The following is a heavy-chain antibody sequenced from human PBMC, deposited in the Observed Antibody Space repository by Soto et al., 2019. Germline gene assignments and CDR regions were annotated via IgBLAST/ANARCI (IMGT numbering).Heavy chain of an antibody. J-gene: IGHJ6*02. CDR1: GYTFTSYG. CDR3: ARLRSTPYYYYSMDV. V-gene: IGHV1-18*01. Sequence: XSVKVSFNASGYTFTSYGISLVRHTPGQGLEWMGWISAYNGNTNYAQKLQGRVTMTTDTSTSTAYMELRSLRSDDTAVYYCARLRSTPYYYYSMDVWGQGTTVTVSS. D-gene: IGHD3-3*01. CDR2: ISAYNGNT.